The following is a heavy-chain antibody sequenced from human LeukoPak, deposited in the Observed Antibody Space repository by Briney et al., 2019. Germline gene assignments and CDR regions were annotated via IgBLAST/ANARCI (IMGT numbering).Heavy chain of an antibody. Sequence: GGSLRLSCAASGFTFSSYGMTWVRQAPGKGLEWVSYISSSSSTIYYADSVKGRFTISRDNAKNSLYLQMNSLRPEDTAVYYCARDSSSSSSYFDYWGQGTLVTVSS. J-gene: IGHJ4*02. CDR1: GFTFSSYG. CDR3: ARDSSSSSSYFDY. CDR2: ISSSSSTI. V-gene: IGHV3-48*01. D-gene: IGHD6-13*01.